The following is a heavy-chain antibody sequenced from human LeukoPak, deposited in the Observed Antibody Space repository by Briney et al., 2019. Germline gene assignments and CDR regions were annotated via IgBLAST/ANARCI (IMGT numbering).Heavy chain of an antibody. V-gene: IGHV3-30-3*01. CDR1: GFTFSSYA. J-gene: IGHJ4*02. CDR2: ISYDGSNK. D-gene: IGHD5-18*01. Sequence: GGSLRLSCAASGFTFSSYAMHWVRQAPGKGLECVAVISYDGSNKYYADSVKGRFTISRDNSKNTLYLQMNSLRAEDTAVYYCAREGQTAMDYYFDYWGQGTLVTVSS. CDR3: AREGQTAMDYYFDY.